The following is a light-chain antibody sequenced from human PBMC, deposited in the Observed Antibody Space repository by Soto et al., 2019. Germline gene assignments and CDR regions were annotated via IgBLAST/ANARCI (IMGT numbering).Light chain of an antibody. CDR1: SSDVGGYNY. CDR3: SSYTSSSTFWV. CDR2: DVS. J-gene: IGLJ3*02. V-gene: IGLV2-14*01. Sequence: QSVLTQPASVSGSPGQSITISCTGTSSDVGGYNYVSWYQQHPGKAPKLMIYDVSNRPSGVSNRFSGSKSGNTASLTISGRQAEDEADYYRSSYTSSSTFWVFGGGTKLTVL.